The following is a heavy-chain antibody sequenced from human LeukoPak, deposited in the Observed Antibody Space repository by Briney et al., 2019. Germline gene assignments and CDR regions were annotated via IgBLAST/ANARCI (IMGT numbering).Heavy chain of an antibody. Sequence: GGSLRLSCAASGFTFSSYAMHWVRQAPGKGLEWVAVISYDGSNKYYADSVKGRFTISRDNSKNTLYLQMNSLRAEDTAVYYCAKGEYYDDSSGYPEYWGQGTLVTVSS. J-gene: IGHJ4*02. CDR2: ISYDGSNK. CDR3: AKGEYYDDSSGYPEY. D-gene: IGHD3-22*01. CDR1: GFTFSSYA. V-gene: IGHV3-30-3*01.